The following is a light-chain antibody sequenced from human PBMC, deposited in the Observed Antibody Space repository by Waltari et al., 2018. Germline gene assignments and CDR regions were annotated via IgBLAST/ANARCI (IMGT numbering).Light chain of an antibody. V-gene: IGKV3-15*01. CDR2: GAS. CDR3: QQYNNWPRT. CDR1: QSVSSN. Sequence: DIVLTQSPATLSVSPGERATLPCRARQSVSSNLAGYQQKPGQAPRPLIYGASTRATGIPARFSGSGSGTEFTLTISSLQSEDFAVYYCQQYNNWPRTFGQGTKVEIK. J-gene: IGKJ1*01.